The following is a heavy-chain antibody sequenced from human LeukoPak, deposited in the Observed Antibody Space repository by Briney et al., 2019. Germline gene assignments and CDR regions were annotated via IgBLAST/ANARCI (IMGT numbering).Heavy chain of an antibody. Sequence: TSETLSLTCTVSGGSISSSSYYWGWIRQPPGKGLEWIGSIYYSGSTYYNPSLKSRVTISVDTSKNQFSLKLSSVTAADTAVYYCARHRKNYGSGSYPRYWGQGTLVTVSS. V-gene: IGHV4-39*01. J-gene: IGHJ4*02. D-gene: IGHD3-10*01. CDR1: GGSISSSSYY. CDR2: IYYSGST. CDR3: ARHRKNYGSGSYPRY.